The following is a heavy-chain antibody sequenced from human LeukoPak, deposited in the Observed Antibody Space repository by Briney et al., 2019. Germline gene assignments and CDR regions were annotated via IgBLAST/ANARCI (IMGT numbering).Heavy chain of an antibody. CDR2: IYSGGST. CDR1: GFTVGRSY. CDR3: AGGKQQVDLGFGF. Sequence: PGGSLILSCAAFGFTVGRSYMSWVRQAPGKGLGGGSIIYSGGSTYYADSLKGRFTISRDNSKNTLSLQMNSLRAEDTAIYYCAGGKQQVDLGFGFWGQGTLVTASS. V-gene: IGHV3-53*01. J-gene: IGHJ4*02. D-gene: IGHD6-13*01.